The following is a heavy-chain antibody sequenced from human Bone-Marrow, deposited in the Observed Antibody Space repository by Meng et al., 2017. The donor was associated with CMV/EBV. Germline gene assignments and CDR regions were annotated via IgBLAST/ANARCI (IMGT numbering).Heavy chain of an antibody. D-gene: IGHD6-13*01. CDR2: ISSSSSYI. Sequence: GGSLRLSCAASGFTFSSYSMNWVRQAPGKGLEWVSSISSSSSYIYYADSVKGRFTISRDNAKNSLYLQMNSLRAEDTAVYYCARGVYQAAAGSSDFDYWGQGTLVTVSS. V-gene: IGHV3-21*01. CDR3: ARGVYQAAAGSSDFDY. J-gene: IGHJ4*02. CDR1: GFTFSSYS.